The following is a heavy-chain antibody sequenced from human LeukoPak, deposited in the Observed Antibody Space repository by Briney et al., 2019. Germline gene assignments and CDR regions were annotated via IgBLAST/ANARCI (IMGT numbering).Heavy chain of an antibody. V-gene: IGHV4-4*09. J-gene: IGHJ5*02. CDR2: IHGGGYT. CDR3: AQRQGPMSGDYDYFGP. Sequence: PSETLSLTCTVSGGSVIDYYWSWLRQPPGQGLEWIAYIHGGGYTNYNPSLRSRVTISVDTSKNQFSLRMTSLTAADTAVYYCAQRQGPMSGDYDYFGPWGQGTLVTVSS. D-gene: IGHD5-12*01. CDR1: GGSVIDYY.